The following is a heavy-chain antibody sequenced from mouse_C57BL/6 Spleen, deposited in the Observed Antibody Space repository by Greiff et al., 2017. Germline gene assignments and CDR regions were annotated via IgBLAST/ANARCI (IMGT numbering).Heavy chain of an antibody. Sequence: EVKLQESGGGLVKPGASLKLSCAASGFTFSDYGMHWVRQAPEKGLEWVAYISSGSSTIYYADTVKGRFTISRDKAKNTLFLQMTSLRSEDTAMYYCARREYGNYVYAMDYWGQGTSVTVSS. J-gene: IGHJ4*01. V-gene: IGHV5-17*01. CDR2: ISSGSSTI. CDR1: GFTFSDYG. CDR3: ARREYGNYVYAMDY. D-gene: IGHD2-10*02.